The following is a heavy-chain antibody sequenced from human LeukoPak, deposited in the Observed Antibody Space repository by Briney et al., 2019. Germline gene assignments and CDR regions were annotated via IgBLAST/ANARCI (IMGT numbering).Heavy chain of an antibody. CDR3: ARDTGYSSGGDAFDI. D-gene: IGHD6-19*01. J-gene: IGHJ3*02. V-gene: IGHV3-30*03. Sequence: GGSLRLSCAASGFTFSSYSMNWVRQAPGKGLEWVAVISYDGSNKYYADSVKGRFTISRDNSKNTLYLQMNSLRAEDTAVYYCARDTGYSSGGDAFDIWGQGTMVTVSS. CDR1: GFTFSSYS. CDR2: ISYDGSNK.